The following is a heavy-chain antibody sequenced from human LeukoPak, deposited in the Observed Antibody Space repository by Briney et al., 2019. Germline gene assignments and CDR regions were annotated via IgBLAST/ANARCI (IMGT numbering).Heavy chain of an antibody. D-gene: IGHD3-22*01. CDR1: GFTFSSYA. CDR3: AKTRITMIVVVTPAPIDY. V-gene: IGHV3-23*01. J-gene: IGHJ4*02. Sequence: GGSLRLSCAASGFTFSSYAMSWVRQAPGKGLEWASAISGSGGSTYYADSVKGRFTISRDNSKNTLYLQMNSLRAEDTAVYYCAKTRITMIVVVTPAPIDYWGRGTLVTVSS. CDR2: ISGSGGST.